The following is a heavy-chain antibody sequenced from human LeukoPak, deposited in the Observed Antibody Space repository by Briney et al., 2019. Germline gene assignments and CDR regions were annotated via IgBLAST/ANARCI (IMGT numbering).Heavy chain of an antibody. D-gene: IGHD2-21*01. Sequence: GRSLRLSCTASGFTFGDYAMDWVRQAPGKGLERVSYISSSGSYTKKADSVEGRFTISRDNAKNSMYLQMNSLRAEDTAVYYCVRTCDAVTGAFDIWGQGTMVTVSS. V-gene: IGHV3-11*03. CDR3: VRTCDAVTGAFDI. CDR2: ISSSGSYT. CDR1: GFTFGDYA. J-gene: IGHJ3*02.